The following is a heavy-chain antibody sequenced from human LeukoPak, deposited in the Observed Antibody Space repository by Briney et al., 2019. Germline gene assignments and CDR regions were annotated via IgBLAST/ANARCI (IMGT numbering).Heavy chain of an antibody. D-gene: IGHD3-10*01. CDR2: IIWDIVSI. V-gene: IGHV3-9*01. CDR3: AKDIGYYYGSGPDY. Sequence: GRSLRLSCAPSRFTFVDYSMHWVRQPPGKCRGWVSGIIWDIVSIVYADSVKGPFTLSTDKDKKPLCLQMNSLRAEDTALYYCAKDIGYYYGSGPDYWGQGTLVTVSS. J-gene: IGHJ4*02. CDR1: RFTFVDYS.